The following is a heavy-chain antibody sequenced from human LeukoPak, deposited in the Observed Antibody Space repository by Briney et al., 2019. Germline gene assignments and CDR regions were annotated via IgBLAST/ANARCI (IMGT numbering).Heavy chain of an antibody. CDR1: GFTFSDYY. Sequence: GRSLRLSCAASGFTFSDYYMSWIRQAPGKGLEWVSYISSSSSYTNYADSVKGRFTISRDNAKNSLYLQMNSLRAEDTAVYYCARLYYYDSSGSIRALDYWGQGTLVTVSS. J-gene: IGHJ4*02. CDR2: ISSSSSYT. V-gene: IGHV3-11*03. CDR3: ARLYYYDSSGSIRALDY. D-gene: IGHD3-22*01.